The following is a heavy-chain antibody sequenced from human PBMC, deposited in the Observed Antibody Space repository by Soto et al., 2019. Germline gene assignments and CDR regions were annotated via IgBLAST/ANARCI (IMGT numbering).Heavy chain of an antibody. D-gene: IGHD4-4*01. CDR2: IWYDGTNK. Sequence: PGGSLRLSCAASGFTFSSYAMHWVRQAPGKGLQWVAVIWYDGTNKHYADSAKGRFTISRDNSKNTLYLQMNSLGAEDTAMYYCARDWLHDYSKFDHWGQGTLVTVSS. CDR3: ARDWLHDYSKFDH. V-gene: IGHV3-33*01. J-gene: IGHJ4*02. CDR1: GFTFSSYA.